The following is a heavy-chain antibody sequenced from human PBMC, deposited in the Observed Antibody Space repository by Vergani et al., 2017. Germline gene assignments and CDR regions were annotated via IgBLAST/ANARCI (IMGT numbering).Heavy chain of an antibody. CDR2: IYYSGST. V-gene: IGHV4-38-2*02. CDR1: GYSIRSGYY. J-gene: IGHJ6*03. Sequence: QVQLQESGPGLVKPSETLSLTCTVSGYSIRSGYYWGWIRQPPGKGLEWIGYIYYSGSTNYNPSLKSRVTISVDTSKNQFSLKLSSVTAADTAVYYCARGARITIFGVVIPYYMDVWGKGTTVTVSS. CDR3: ARGARITIFGVVIPYYMDV. D-gene: IGHD3-3*01.